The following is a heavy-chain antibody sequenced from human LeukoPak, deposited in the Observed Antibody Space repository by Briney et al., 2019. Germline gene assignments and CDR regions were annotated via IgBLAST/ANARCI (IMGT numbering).Heavy chain of an antibody. V-gene: IGHV3-23*01. J-gene: IGHJ4*02. CDR3: AKARFDWLLFGY. Sequence: GGSLRLSCAASGFTFSSYAMSWVRQAPGKGLEWVSAISGSGGSTYYADSVKGRFTISRDNSKNTPYLQMNSLRAEDTAVYYCAKARFDWLLFGYWGQGTLVTVSS. CDR2: ISGSGGST. D-gene: IGHD3-9*01. CDR1: GFTFSSYA.